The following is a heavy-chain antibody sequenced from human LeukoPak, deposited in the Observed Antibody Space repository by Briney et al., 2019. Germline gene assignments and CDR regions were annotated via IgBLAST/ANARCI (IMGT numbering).Heavy chain of an antibody. CDR1: GFSFSSYV. J-gene: IGHJ4*02. V-gene: IGHV3-23*01. CDR3: VKDGSDFWSGYYPYFDY. D-gene: IGHD3-3*01. CDR2: ISGNGGST. Sequence: HPGGSLRLSCVASGFSFSSYVMNWVRQAPGTGLEWVSAISGNGGSTYYADSVKGRFTISRDNSKNTLYLQMSSLRAEDTAVYYCVKDGSDFWSGYYPYFDYWGQGTLVTVSS.